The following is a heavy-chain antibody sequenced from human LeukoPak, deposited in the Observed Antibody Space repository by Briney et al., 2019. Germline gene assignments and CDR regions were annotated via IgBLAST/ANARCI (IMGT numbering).Heavy chain of an antibody. Sequence: PETLSLTCTVFGGSIDNSHWTWIRQPPGKGLEWIGCIYNRGTTIYNPSLRSRLTISVDTSKNQLSLRLSSVTAADTAAYFCARDSPTSPPAYYGMDVWGRGTTVTVSS. CDR1: GGSIDNSH. J-gene: IGHJ6*02. CDR3: ARDSPTSPPAYYGMDV. CDR2: IYNRGTT. D-gene: IGHD2-2*01. V-gene: IGHV4-59*12.